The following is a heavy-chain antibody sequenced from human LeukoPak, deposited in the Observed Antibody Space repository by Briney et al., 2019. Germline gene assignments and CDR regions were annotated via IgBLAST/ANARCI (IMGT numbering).Heavy chain of an antibody. CDR1: GYTFTNYN. Sequence: ASVKVSCKASGYTFTNYNVNWVRQATGQGLEWMGWMNPISGYTGYAQKFQGRVTMTRDTSISTAYMELSSLRSEDTAVYYCARGLDGDVLDYNWFDSWGQGTLVTVSS. CDR3: ARGLDGDVLDYNWFDS. D-gene: IGHD4-17*01. J-gene: IGHJ5*01. CDR2: MNPISGYT. V-gene: IGHV1-8*01.